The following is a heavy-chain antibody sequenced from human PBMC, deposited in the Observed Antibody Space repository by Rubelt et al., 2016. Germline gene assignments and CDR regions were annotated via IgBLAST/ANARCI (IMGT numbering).Heavy chain of an antibody. V-gene: IGHV1-2*04. CDR1: GYTFTGYY. D-gene: IGHD4-17*01. CDR3: AREYRDDYGDYSGWFDP. J-gene: IGHJ5*02. Sequence: SGAEVKKPGASVKVSCKASGYTFTGYYMHWLRQAPGQGLEWMGWINPNSGGTNYAQKFQGWVTMTRDTSISTAYMELSRLRSEDTAVYYCAREYRDDYGDYSGWFDPWGQGTLVTVSS. CDR2: INPNSGGT.